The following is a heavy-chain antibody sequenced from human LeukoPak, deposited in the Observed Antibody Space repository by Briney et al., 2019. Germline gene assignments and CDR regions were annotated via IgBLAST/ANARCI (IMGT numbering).Heavy chain of an antibody. J-gene: IGHJ5*02. CDR2: IDGSSYI. CDR1: GFTFSIST. V-gene: IGHV3-21*01. Sequence: GGSLTLSCAASGFTFSISTMIWVRQAPGKGLEWVSSIDGSSYIHYAGSVKGRFTISRDNAKNSLYLQMNSLRVEDTAVYYCARIPNGAPFPNWFDPWGQGTLVTVSS. CDR3: ARIPNGAPFPNWFDP. D-gene: IGHD2-8*01.